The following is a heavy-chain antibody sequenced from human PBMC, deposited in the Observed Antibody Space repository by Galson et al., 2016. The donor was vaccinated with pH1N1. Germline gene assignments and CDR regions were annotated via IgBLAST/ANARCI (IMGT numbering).Heavy chain of an antibody. D-gene: IGHD3-22*01. V-gene: IGHV3-23*01. Sequence: LRLSCAPSGFTFSTFAMGWVRQAPGKGLQWLSAISGGGATTYYIDSVKGRFTISRDNSKNTLDLEMNSLKAEDTALYYCVKYDSSGYYYGRLVNWGQGTLVTVSS. J-gene: IGHJ4*02. CDR2: ISGGGATT. CDR3: VKYDSSGYYYGRLVN. CDR1: GFTFSTFA.